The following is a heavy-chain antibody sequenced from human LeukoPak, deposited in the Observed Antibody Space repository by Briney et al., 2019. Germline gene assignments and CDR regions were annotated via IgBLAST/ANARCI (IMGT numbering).Heavy chain of an antibody. CDR1: GFSFSSYG. V-gene: IGHV3-23*01. D-gene: IGHD3-10*02. J-gene: IGHJ6*04. Sequence: PGGSLRLSCAAAGFSFSSYGMSWVRQAPGKGLEWVSVISVSGGRTYYADSVRGRFTISRDNAKNSLYLQMNSLRAEDTAVYYCAELGITMIGGVWGKGTTVTISS. CDR3: AELGITMIGGV. CDR2: ISVSGGRT.